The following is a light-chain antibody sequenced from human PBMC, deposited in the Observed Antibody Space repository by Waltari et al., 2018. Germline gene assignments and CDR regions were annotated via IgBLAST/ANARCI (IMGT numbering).Light chain of an antibody. V-gene: IGLV2-14*03. J-gene: IGLJ2*01. CDR2: DVS. Sequence: QSALTQPASESGSPGQSITISCTGTSSDIGVYNYVYCYQQVPGKAPKLMIYDVSNRPSGVSSRFSGSKSGNTASLTISGLQAEDEADYFCSSYMDSSTLELFGGGTSLTVL. CDR1: SSDIGVYNY. CDR3: SSYMDSSTLEL.